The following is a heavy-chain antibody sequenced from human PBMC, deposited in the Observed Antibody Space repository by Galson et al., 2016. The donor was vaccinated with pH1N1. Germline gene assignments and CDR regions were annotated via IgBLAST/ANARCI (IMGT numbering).Heavy chain of an antibody. J-gene: IGHJ2*01. Sequence: TLSLTCTVSGDSISSGTYNYWSWIRQPAGKGLEWIGRIFPSGSTNYNPSLKSRVTMSVDTSKDQFSLRLSSVTAADTAVYYCARADYVDVDLKDWYFNLWGRGTLVTVSS. CDR3: ARADYVDVDLKDWYFNL. D-gene: IGHD3-10*02. V-gene: IGHV4-61*02. CDR1: GDSISSGTYNY. CDR2: IFPSGST.